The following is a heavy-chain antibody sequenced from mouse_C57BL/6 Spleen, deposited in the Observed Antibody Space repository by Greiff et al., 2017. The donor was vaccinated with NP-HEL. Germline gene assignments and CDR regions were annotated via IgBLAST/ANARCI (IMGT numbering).Heavy chain of an antibody. CDR1: GYTFTSYG. V-gene: IGHV1-81*01. D-gene: IGHD2-5*01. CDR3: ARAYYSNYGTVLYFDY. J-gene: IGHJ2*01. CDR2: IYPRSGNT. Sequence: QVQLQQSGAELARPGASVKLSCKASGYTFTSYGISWVKQRTGQGLEWIGEIYPRSGNTYYNEKFKGKATLTADKSSSTAYMELRSLTSEDSAVYFCARAYYSNYGTVLYFDYWGQGTTLTVSS.